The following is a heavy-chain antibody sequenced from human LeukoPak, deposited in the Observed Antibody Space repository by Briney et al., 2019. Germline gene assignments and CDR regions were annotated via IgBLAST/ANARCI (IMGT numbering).Heavy chain of an antibody. D-gene: IGHD6-13*01. CDR3: AENIAAAGREYLYFQF. CDR2: ISGSGGST. CDR1: GFTFRSYA. J-gene: IGHJ1*01. V-gene: IGHV3-23*01. Sequence: GGSLRLSCAASGFTFRSYAMSWVRQAPGKGLEWVSVISGSGGSTYYADSVKGRFTISRDNSKNTLYLQMNSLRAEDTAVYYCAENIAAAGREYLYFQFWGQGTLVTVSP.